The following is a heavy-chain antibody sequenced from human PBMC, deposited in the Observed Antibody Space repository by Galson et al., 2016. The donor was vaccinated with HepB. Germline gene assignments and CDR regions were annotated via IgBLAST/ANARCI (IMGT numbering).Heavy chain of an antibody. J-gene: IGHJ6*02. CDR1: GFSLESTRMC. D-gene: IGHD1-7*01. CDR2: IDWDGDQ. Sequence: PALVKPTQTLTLTCTFSGFSLESTRMCVNWIRQPPGKPLEWLARIDWDGDQYYSKSLKTRLTISKDTSKNLVVLTMTNMDPVDTATYYCARSNHWNYMLYGIDVWGRGTTVIVSS. V-gene: IGHV2-70*11. CDR3: ARSNHWNYMLYGIDV.